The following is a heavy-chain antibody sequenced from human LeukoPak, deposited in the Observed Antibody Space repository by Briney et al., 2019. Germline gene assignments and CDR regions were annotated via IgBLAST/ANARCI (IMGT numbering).Heavy chain of an antibody. CDR3: ARDTFGWDDY. J-gene: IGHJ4*02. D-gene: IGHD3-16*01. CDR2: TYYSGST. CDR1: GGSISSGDYS. V-gene: IGHV4-30-4*01. Sequence: SETLSLTCTVSGGSISSGDYSWSWIRQPPGKGLEWIGYTYYSGSTYYNPSLKSRVTISVDTSKNQFSLKLSSVTAADTAVYYCARDTFGWDDYWGQGTLVTVSS.